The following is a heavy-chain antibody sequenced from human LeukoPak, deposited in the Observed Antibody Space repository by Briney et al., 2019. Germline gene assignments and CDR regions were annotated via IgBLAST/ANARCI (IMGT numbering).Heavy chain of an antibody. D-gene: IGHD2-8*01. CDR1: GFTFSSYA. J-gene: IGHJ6*02. CDR3: ARLNLPPIDYYGMDV. CDR2: ISGSGGST. Sequence: PGGSRRLSCAASGFTFSSYAMSWVRQAPGKGLEWVSAISGSGGSTYYADSVKGRFTISRDNSKNTLYLQMNSLRAEDTAVYYCARLNLPPIDYYGMDVWGQGTTVTVSS. V-gene: IGHV3-23*01.